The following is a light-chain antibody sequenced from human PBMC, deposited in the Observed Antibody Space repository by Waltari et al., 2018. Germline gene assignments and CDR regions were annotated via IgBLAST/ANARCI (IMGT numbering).Light chain of an antibody. Sequence: EIVLTQSPATLPLSPGERATLSCRASHSVDWYLAWYQQRPGQPPRLLIYDTSTRAPGIPARFSGSGSDTDFTLTISSLEPEDFAVYYCQQRRSWPLTFGGGTKVEIE. J-gene: IGKJ4*01. CDR2: DTS. CDR3: QQRRSWPLT. CDR1: HSVDWY. V-gene: IGKV3-11*01.